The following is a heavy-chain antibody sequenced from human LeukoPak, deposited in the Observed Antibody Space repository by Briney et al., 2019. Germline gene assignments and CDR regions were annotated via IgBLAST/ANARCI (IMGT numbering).Heavy chain of an antibody. CDR1: GFTFGSYG. J-gene: IGHJ3*01. Sequence: GGSLRLSCAASGFTFGSYGMHWVRQAPGKGLEWVAVISYDGSNKYYADSVKGRFTISRDTSKNTLFLQMSSLTVEDTAVYYCTTFVALRAFDVWGQGTMVTVS. CDR2: ISYDGSNK. CDR3: TTFVALRAFDV. D-gene: IGHD3-10*02. V-gene: IGHV3-30*03.